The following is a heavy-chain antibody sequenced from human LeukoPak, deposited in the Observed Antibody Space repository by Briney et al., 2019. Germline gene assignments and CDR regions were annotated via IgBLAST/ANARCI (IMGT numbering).Heavy chain of an antibody. J-gene: IGHJ1*01. Sequence: PSETLSLTCTVSGGPLSSYYWSWIRQPPGKALEGIGYIYYSGSTNYNPSLKSRVTISVDTSKNQFSLKLSSVTAADTAVYYWARHGHGYIIGEYFQHWGQGTLVTVSS. D-gene: IGHD5-24*01. CDR2: IYYSGST. CDR3: ARHGHGYIIGEYFQH. CDR1: GGPLSSYY. V-gene: IGHV4-59*08.